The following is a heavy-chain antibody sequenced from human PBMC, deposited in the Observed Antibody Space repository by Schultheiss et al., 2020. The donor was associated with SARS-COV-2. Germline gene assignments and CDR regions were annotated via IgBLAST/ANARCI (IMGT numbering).Heavy chain of an antibody. V-gene: IGHV3-33*06. J-gene: IGHJ4*02. Sequence: GGSLRLSCAASGFTFSSYGMHWVRQAPGKGLEWVAVIWYDGSNKYYADSVKGRFTISRDNSKNTLYLQMNSLRAEDTAVYYCAKDTYYDFWSGYYTPGWWGQGTLVTVSS. CDR2: IWYDGSNK. CDR3: AKDTYYDFWSGYYTPGW. D-gene: IGHD3-3*01. CDR1: GFTFSSYG.